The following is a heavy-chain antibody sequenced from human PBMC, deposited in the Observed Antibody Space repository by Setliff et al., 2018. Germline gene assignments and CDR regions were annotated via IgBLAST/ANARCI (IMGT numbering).Heavy chain of an antibody. CDR1: GFTFSNYG. V-gene: IGHV3-33*01. D-gene: IGHD2-21*02. CDR3: ARNWVTAQHYYYGMDV. J-gene: IGHJ6*02. Sequence: GGSLRLSCVASGFTFSNYGMHWVRQAPGKGLEWVALMWNDGSSKFYGDSVKGRFTISRDNSKNTLYLHMDSLRAEDTAVYYCARNWVTAQHYYYGMDVWGQGTTVTVSS. CDR2: MWNDGSSK.